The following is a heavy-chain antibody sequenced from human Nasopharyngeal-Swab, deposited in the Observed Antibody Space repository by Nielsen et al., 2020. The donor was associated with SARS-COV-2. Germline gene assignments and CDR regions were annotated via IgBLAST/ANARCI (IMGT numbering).Heavy chain of an antibody. J-gene: IGHJ6*02. V-gene: IGHV7-4-1*02. CDR3: ARDDSITIFGVVIEFSGMDV. D-gene: IGHD3-3*01. CDR1: GYTFPSYS. Sequence: ASVKVSCKASGYTFPSYSMNWVRQAPGQGLEWMGWINTNTGNPTYAQGFTGRFVFSLDTSVSTAYLQISSLKAEDTAVYYCARDDSITIFGVVIEFSGMDVWGQGTTVTVSS. CDR2: INTNTGNP.